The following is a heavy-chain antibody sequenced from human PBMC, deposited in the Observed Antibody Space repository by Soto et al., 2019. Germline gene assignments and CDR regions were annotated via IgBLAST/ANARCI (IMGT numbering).Heavy chain of an antibody. Sequence: GASVKVSCKASGYTFTGYYMHWVRQAPGQGLEWMGWINPNSGGTNYAQKFQERVTITRDMSTSTAYMELSSLRSEDTAVYYCAALDYTMVRGVISYYYYGMDVWGQGTTVTVSS. V-gene: IGHV1-2*02. J-gene: IGHJ6*02. CDR3: AALDYTMVRGVISYYYYGMDV. D-gene: IGHD3-10*01. CDR1: GYTFTGYY. CDR2: INPNSGGT.